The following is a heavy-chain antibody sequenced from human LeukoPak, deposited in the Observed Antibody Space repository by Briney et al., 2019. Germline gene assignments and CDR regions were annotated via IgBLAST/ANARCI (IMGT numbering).Heavy chain of an antibody. Sequence: GGSLRLSCAAPGFTFSSYSFNWVRQAPGKGLEWVSSINTVSSYIYYADSVRGRFTISRDNAENSLWLQMNSLRAEDSAVYYRARLRRNSDRSGFYYYYDNWGQGTLVTVSS. CDR1: GFTFSSYS. J-gene: IGHJ4*02. D-gene: IGHD3-22*01. CDR3: ARLRRNSDRSGFYYYYDN. CDR2: INTVSSYI. V-gene: IGHV3-21*01.